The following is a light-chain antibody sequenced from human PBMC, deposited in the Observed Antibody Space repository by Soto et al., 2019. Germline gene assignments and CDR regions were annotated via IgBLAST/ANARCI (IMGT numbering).Light chain of an antibody. CDR1: QSVSITY. J-gene: IGKJ2*01. V-gene: IGKV3-20*01. Sequence: EIVLTQSPGTLSLSPGERATLSCRASQSVSITYLAWYQQKPGQAPRLLIYAASSRATGIPDRFSGSGSGTDFTLTISRLEAEDVAVYYCQQYYSNPYTFGQGTKLEIK. CDR3: QQYYSNPYT. CDR2: AAS.